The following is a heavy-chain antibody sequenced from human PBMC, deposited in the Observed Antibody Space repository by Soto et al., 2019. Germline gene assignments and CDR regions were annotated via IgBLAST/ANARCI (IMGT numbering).Heavy chain of an antibody. CDR3: ARDHSGSWYLYYYYYGMDV. D-gene: IGHD6-13*01. J-gene: IGHJ6*02. CDR1: GFTFSSYW. CDR2: IKQDGSEK. Sequence: GGSLRLSCAASGFTFSSYWMSWVRQAPGKGLEWVANIKQDGSEKYYVDSVKGRFTISRDNAKNSLYLQMNSLRAEDTAVYYCARDHSGSWYLYYYYYGMDVWGQGTTVTVSS. V-gene: IGHV3-7*03.